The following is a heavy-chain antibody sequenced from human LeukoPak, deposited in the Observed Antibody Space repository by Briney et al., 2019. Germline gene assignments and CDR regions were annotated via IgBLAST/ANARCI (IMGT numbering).Heavy chain of an antibody. J-gene: IGHJ5*02. CDR2: IYYSGTT. Sequence: SETLSLTCTISGDSISSGDYYWTWLRQPPGEGLEWIGYIYYSGTTYYNPSLKRRVTISVETSKNQISLKVSSVTAADTAVYYCARRKSGWFDPWGQGTLVTVSS. CDR3: ARRKSGWFDP. V-gene: IGHV4-30-4*01. CDR1: GDSISSGDYY.